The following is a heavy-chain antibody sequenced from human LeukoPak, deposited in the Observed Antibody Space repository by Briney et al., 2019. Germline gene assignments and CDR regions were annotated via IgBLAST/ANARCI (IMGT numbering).Heavy chain of an antibody. CDR3: AKDGYSGYDLDY. J-gene: IGHJ4*02. CDR2: IKQDGSEK. V-gene: IGHV3-7*01. CDR1: GFTFSSYW. Sequence: SGGSLRLSCAASGFTFSSYWMSWVRQAPGKGLEWVANIKQDGSEKYYADSVKGRFTISRDNTKNTLYLQMNSLRAEDTAVYYCAKDGYSGYDLDYWGQGTLVTVSS. D-gene: IGHD5-12*01.